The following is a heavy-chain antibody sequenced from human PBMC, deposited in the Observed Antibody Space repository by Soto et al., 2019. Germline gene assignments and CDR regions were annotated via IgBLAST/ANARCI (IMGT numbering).Heavy chain of an antibody. Sequence: ASVKVSFKASGYTFTSYDINWVRPAPGQGLEWMGWINPNSGGTNYAQKFQGWVTMTRDTSISTAYMELSRLRSDDTAVYYCARDQGKGSYYYYYGMDVWGQGTTVTVSS. V-gene: IGHV1-2*04. D-gene: IGHD3-10*01. CDR2: INPNSGGT. CDR1: GYTFTSYD. CDR3: ARDQGKGSYYYYYGMDV. J-gene: IGHJ6*02.